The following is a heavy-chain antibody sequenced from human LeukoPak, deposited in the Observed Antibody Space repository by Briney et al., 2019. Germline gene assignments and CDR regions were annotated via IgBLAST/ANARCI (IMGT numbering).Heavy chain of an antibody. J-gene: IGHJ4*02. CDR1: RYNFTNHG. CDR3: ARLVVTPTYDS. D-gene: IGHD2-21*02. V-gene: IGHV5-51*01. Sequence: GESLQISCKGSRYNFTNHGIGWVRQVPGKGLEWVGIIYPADSDTSYSPSFQGQVTISADKSINTAYLLWSSLKASDTAMYYCARLVVTPTYDSWGQGTLVTVSS. CDR2: IYPADSDT.